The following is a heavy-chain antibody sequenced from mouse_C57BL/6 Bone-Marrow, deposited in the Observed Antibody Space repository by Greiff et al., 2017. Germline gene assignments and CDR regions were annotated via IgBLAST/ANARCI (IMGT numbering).Heavy chain of an antibody. D-gene: IGHD6-1*01. CDR2: INPNNGGT. CDR1: GYTFTDYN. CDR3: ARDCNSPLAMDY. V-gene: IGHV1-18*01. Sequence: EVKLMESGPELVKPGASVKIPCKASGYTFTDYNMDWVKQSHGKSLEWIGDINPNNGGTIYNQKFKGKATLTVDKSSSTAYMELRSLTSEDTAVYYSARDCNSPLAMDYWGQGTSVTVSS. J-gene: IGHJ4*01.